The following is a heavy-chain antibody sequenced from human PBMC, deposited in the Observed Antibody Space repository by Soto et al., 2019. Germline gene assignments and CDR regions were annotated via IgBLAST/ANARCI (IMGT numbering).Heavy chain of an antibody. J-gene: IGHJ4*02. CDR1: GGSISSGGYY. CDR2: IYYSGST. D-gene: IGHD2-15*01. V-gene: IGHV4-31*03. CDR3: ASATERRGNCSGGSCYTS. Sequence: QVQLQESGPGLVKPSQTLSLTCTVSGGSISSGGYYWSWIRQHPGKGLEWIGYIYYSGSTNYNPSHKSRVTISVDTSKNQFSLKLSSVTAADTAVYYWASATERRGNCSGGSCYTSWGQGTLVTVSS.